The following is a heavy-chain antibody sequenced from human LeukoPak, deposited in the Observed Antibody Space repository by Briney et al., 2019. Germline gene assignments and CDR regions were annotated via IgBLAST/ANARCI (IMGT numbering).Heavy chain of an antibody. D-gene: IGHD3-16*01. CDR1: GFTVRSNY. Sequence: GGSLRLSCAGSGFTVRSNYMGWVSQAPGKGLDWVSVIYSSGPTYYADSVKGRFIISRDTANNTLYLQMNSLKAEDTAMYFCASSPESSLYRYPWFDHWGQGTLVTVSS. CDR2: IYSSGPT. CDR3: ASSPESSLYRYPWFDH. V-gene: IGHV3-66*01. J-gene: IGHJ5*02.